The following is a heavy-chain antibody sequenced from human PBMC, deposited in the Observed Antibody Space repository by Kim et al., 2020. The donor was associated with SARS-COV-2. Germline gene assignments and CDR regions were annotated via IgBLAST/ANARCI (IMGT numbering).Heavy chain of an antibody. CDR3: ARHGGYSSSWYVGGALDI. J-gene: IGHJ3*02. CDR1: GYSFTSYW. D-gene: IGHD6-13*01. Sequence: GESLKISCKGSGYSFTSYWISWVRQMPGKGLEWMGRIDTSDSYTNYSPSFQGHVTISADKSISTAYLQWSSLKASDTAMYYCARHGGYSSSWYVGGALDIWGQGTMVTVSS. CDR2: IDTSDSYT. V-gene: IGHV5-10-1*01.